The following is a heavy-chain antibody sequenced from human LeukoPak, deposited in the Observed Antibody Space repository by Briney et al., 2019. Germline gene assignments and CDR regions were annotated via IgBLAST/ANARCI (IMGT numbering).Heavy chain of an antibody. D-gene: IGHD3-22*01. J-gene: IGHJ4*02. CDR3: ARDPTYYYDSSGYPSYYFDY. V-gene: IGHV1-46*03. CDR2: INPSGGST. Sequence: ASVKVSCKASGYTFTSYYMHWVRQAPGQGLEWMGIINPSGGSTSYAQKFQGRVTMTRDTSTSTVYMELSSLRSEDTAVYYCARDPTYYYDSSGYPSYYFDYWGQGTLVTVSS. CDR1: GYTFTSYY.